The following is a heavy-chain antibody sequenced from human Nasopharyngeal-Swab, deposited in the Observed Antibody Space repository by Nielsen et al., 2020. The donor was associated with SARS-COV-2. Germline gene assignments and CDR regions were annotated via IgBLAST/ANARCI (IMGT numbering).Heavy chain of an antibody. V-gene: IGHV3-30-3*01. Sequence: GESLKISCAASGFTFSSYAMHWVRQAPGKGLEWVAVISYDGSNKYYADSVKGRFTISRDNSKNTLYLQMNSLRAEDTAVYYCARGPYDVLWLGEGLYYFDYWGQGTLVTVSS. CDR1: GFTFSSYA. CDR2: ISYDGSNK. CDR3: ARGPYDVLWLGEGLYYFDY. D-gene: IGHD3-10*01. J-gene: IGHJ4*02.